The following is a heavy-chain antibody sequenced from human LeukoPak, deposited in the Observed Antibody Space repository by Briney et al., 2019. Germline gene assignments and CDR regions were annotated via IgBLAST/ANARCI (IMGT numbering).Heavy chain of an antibody. J-gene: IGHJ4*02. CDR2: IYPGDSDS. D-gene: IGHD5-18*01. CDR3: WRQADLDTAMGDY. V-gene: IGHV5-51*01. CDR1: GYSFTSYW. Sequence: GESLKISCKDSGYSFTSYWIGWVRQMPGKGLGWMGIIYPGDSDSRYWRSFQGQVTLSAGQFLSNGYLQWCSPKASVTGMFYFWRQADLDTAMGDYWGQGTLVTVSS.